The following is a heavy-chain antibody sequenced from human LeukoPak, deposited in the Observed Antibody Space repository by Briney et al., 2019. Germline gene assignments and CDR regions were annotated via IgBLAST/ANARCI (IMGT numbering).Heavy chain of an antibody. Sequence: ASVKVSCKASGYTFTSYGISWVRQAPGQGLEWMGWISAYNGNTNYARKLQGRVTMTTDTSTSTAYMELRSLRSDDTAVYYCARSPAPKDCSSTSCYRYYYYGMDVWGQGTTVTVS. CDR2: ISAYNGNT. J-gene: IGHJ6*02. V-gene: IGHV1-18*01. CDR3: ARSPAPKDCSSTSCYRYYYYGMDV. CDR1: GYTFTSYG. D-gene: IGHD2-2*02.